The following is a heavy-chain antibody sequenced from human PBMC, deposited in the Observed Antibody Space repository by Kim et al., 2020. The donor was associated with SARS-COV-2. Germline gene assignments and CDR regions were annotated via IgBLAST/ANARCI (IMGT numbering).Heavy chain of an antibody. CDR3: ARGGSRGDYPNLFDL. Sequence: GGSLRLSCAASGFSFNTYEMNWVRQAPGRGLEWISYINSNGVTSHYADSVKGRFTISRDNAKNSLYLHMDSLRAEDTAVFYCARGGSRGDYPNLFDLWGQGTLVTVSS. D-gene: IGHD4-17*01. V-gene: IGHV3-48*03. CDR2: INSNGVTS. J-gene: IGHJ5*02. CDR1: GFSFNTYE.